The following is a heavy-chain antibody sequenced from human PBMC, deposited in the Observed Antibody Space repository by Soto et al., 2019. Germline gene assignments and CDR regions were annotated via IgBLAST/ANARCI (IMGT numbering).Heavy chain of an antibody. CDR1: GGSISSGGYY. Sequence: SETLSLTCTVSGGSISSGGYYWSWIRQHPGKGLEWIGYIYYSGSTYYNPSLKSRVTISVDTSKNQFSLKLSSVTAADTAVYYCAREADTMVRGYNWFDPWGQGTLVTVSS. J-gene: IGHJ5*02. CDR3: AREADTMVRGYNWFDP. V-gene: IGHV4-31*03. CDR2: IYYSGST. D-gene: IGHD3-10*01.